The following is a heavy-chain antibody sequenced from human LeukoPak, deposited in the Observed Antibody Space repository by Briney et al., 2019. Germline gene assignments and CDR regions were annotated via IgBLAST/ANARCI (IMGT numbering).Heavy chain of an antibody. Sequence: GGSLRLSCTASGFTFGDYAMSWVRQAPGKGLEWVGFIRSKAYGGTTEYAASVKGRFTISRDDSKSIAYLQMNSLKTEDTAVYYCTLLIVVVPAAPGMVDYWGQGTLVTVSS. CDR2: IRSKAYGGTT. V-gene: IGHV3-49*04. CDR3: TLLIVVVPAAPGMVDY. CDR1: GFTFGDYA. D-gene: IGHD2-2*01. J-gene: IGHJ4*02.